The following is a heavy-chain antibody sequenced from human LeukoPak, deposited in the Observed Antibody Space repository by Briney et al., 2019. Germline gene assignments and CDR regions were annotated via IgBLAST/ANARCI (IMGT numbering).Heavy chain of an antibody. CDR2: IYYSGST. J-gene: IGHJ4*02. CDR1: GYSISSGYY. CDR3: ARDRYYFDY. V-gene: IGHV4-61*01. Sequence: SETLSLTCTVSGYSISSGYYWSWIRQPPGKGLEWIGYIYYSGSTNYNPSLKSRVTISVDTSKNQFSLKLSSVTAADTAVYYCARDRYYFDYWGQGTLVTVSS.